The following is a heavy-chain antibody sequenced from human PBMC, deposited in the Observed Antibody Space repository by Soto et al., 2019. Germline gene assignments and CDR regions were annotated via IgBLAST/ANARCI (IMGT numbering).Heavy chain of an antibody. V-gene: IGHV4-59*01. CDR3: VREQGHSFDY. Sequence: SETLSLTCTVSGGSIRSYYWTWIRQPSGKGLEWIGYIYYSGSTAYNPSLKSRVTISLDTSKSQFSLRLSSVTAADTAVYYCVREQGHSFDYWGQGXLVTVSS. J-gene: IGHJ4*02. CDR2: IYYSGST. CDR1: GGSIRSYY.